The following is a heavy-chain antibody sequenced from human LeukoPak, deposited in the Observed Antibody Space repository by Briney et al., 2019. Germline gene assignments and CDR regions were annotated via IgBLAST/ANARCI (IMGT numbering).Heavy chain of an antibody. J-gene: IGHJ4*02. CDR2: ISAYNGNT. V-gene: IGHV1-18*01. CDR1: SYTFTSYG. Sequence: ASVKVSCKASSYTFTSYGISWVRQAPGQGLEWMGWISAYNGNTNYAQKLQGRVTTTTDTSTSTAYMELRSLRSDDTAVYYCARRISSRNYYDSSGYSDYWGQGTLVTVSS. CDR3: ARRISSRNYYDSSGYSDY. D-gene: IGHD3-22*01.